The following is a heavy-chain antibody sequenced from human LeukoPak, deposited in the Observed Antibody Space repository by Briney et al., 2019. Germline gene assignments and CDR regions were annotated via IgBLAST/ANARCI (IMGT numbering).Heavy chain of an antibody. CDR1: GFTSSSYA. CDR3: AREADYYDSSGLPYFDY. Sequence: GGSLRLSCAASGFTSSSYAVTWVRQAPGKGLEWVSSISGDGKNTHYAESVKGRFSISRDNSKNTLYLQMNSLRAEDTAVYYCAREADYYDSSGLPYFDYWGQGTLVTVSS. J-gene: IGHJ4*02. CDR2: ISGDGKNT. V-gene: IGHV3-23*01. D-gene: IGHD3-22*01.